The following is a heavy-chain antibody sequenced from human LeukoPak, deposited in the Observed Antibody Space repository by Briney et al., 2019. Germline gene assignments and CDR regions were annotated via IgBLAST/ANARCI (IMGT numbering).Heavy chain of an antibody. V-gene: IGHV3-30*19. CDR3: RDPFDY. CDR2: IQYDGSDK. J-gene: IGHJ4*02. CDR1: GFTFSSYG. Sequence: QPGRPLRLSCAASGFTFSSYGMHWVRQAPGKGLEWVAFIQYDGSDKYYADSVKGRFTISRDNSKNTLYLQMNSLRAEDTAVYYCRDPFDYWGQGTLVTVSS.